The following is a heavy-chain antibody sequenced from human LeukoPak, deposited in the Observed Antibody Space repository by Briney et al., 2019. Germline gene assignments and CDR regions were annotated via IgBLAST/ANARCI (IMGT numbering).Heavy chain of an antibody. CDR3: ARAFSPDYYDSSGYYWTRGNYFDY. D-gene: IGHD3-22*01. J-gene: IGHJ4*02. V-gene: IGHV4-31*03. CDR2: IYYSGST. Sequence: SETLSLTCTVSGGSISSGGYYWCWIRQHPGKGLEWIGYIYYSGSTYYNPSLKSRVTISVDTSKNQFSLKLSSVTAADTAVYYCARAFSPDYYDSSGYYWTRGNYFDYWGQGTLVTVSS. CDR1: GGSISSGGYY.